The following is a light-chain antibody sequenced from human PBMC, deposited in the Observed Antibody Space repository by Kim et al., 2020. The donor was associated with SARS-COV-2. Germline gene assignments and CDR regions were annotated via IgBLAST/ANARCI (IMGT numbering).Light chain of an antibody. V-gene: IGKV1-5*01. CDR2: DAS. J-gene: IGKJ3*01. Sequence: DIQMTQSPSTLSASVGDRVTITCRASHNINRYLAWYQQRPGKAPKFLIYDASTLESGVPSRFRGSGYGTVFTLTVSSLQPDDFATYYCQHYNRSSRLTFGPGTKVDIK. CDR3: QHYNRSSRLT. CDR1: HNINRY.